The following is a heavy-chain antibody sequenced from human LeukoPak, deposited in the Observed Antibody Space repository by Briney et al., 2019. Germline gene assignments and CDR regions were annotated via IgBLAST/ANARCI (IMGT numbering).Heavy chain of an antibody. J-gene: IGHJ4*02. D-gene: IGHD3-3*01. CDR3: AKDFWSGYYPNY. Sequence: GGSLRLSCAASGFTSSNYAVTWVRQAPGKGLEWVSTISDSGHTTHYADSVKGRFTISRDNSKNTLYLQMNSLRAEDTAVYYCAKDFWSGYYPNYWGQGTLVTVSS. CDR2: ISDSGHTT. CDR1: GFTSSNYA. V-gene: IGHV3-23*01.